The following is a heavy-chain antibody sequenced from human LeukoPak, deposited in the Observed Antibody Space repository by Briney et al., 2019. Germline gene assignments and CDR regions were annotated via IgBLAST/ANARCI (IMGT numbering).Heavy chain of an antibody. V-gene: IGHV4-34*01. J-gene: IGHJ5*02. Sequence: KASETLSLTCAVYGGSFSGYYWSWIRQPPGKGLEWIGEINHSGSTNYNPSLKSRVTISVDTSKNQFSLKLSSVTAADTAVYYCARDRVVPAAISWFDPWGQGTLVTVSS. CDR3: ARDRVVPAAISWFDP. CDR2: INHSGST. D-gene: IGHD2-2*02. CDR1: GGSFSGYY.